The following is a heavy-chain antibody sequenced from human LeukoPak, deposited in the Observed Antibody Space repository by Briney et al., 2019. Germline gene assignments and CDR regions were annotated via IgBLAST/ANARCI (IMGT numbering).Heavy chain of an antibody. CDR2: IYYSGST. CDR3: ARTSYYSGSYGIFDY. CDR1: GGSISSYY. D-gene: IGHD1-26*01. V-gene: IGHV4-59*01. J-gene: IGHJ4*02. Sequence: PSETLSLTCTVSGGSISSYYWSWIRQPPGKGLEWIGYIYYSGSTNYNPSLKSRVTISVDTSKNQFSLKLSSVTAADTAVYYCARTSYYSGSYGIFDYWGQGTLVTVSS.